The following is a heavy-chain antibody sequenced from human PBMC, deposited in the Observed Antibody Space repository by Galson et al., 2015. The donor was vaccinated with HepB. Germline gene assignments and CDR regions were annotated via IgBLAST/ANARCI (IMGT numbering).Heavy chain of an antibody. Sequence: SVKVSCKASGYTFTSYGISWVRQAPGQGLEWMGWISAYNGNTNYAQKLQGRVTMTTDTSTSTAYMELRSLRSDDTAVYYCARERYYYDSSGLNAFDIWGQGTMDTVSS. CDR3: ARERYYYDSSGLNAFDI. V-gene: IGHV1-18*01. CDR2: ISAYNGNT. CDR1: GYTFTSYG. J-gene: IGHJ3*02. D-gene: IGHD3-22*01.